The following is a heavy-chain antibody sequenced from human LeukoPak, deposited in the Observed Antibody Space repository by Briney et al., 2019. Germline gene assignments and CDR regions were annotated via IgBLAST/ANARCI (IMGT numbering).Heavy chain of an antibody. CDR1: GFTFSSYW. Sequence: GGSLRLSCAASGFTFSSYWMSWVRQAPGKGLEWVANIKQDGSEKYYVDSVKGRFTISRDNAKNSLYLQMNSLRAEDTAVYYCARAVGVGDYYYYMDVWGKGTTVTVSS. J-gene: IGHJ6*03. D-gene: IGHD3-10*01. CDR2: IKQDGSEK. V-gene: IGHV3-7*01. CDR3: ARAVGVGDYYYYMDV.